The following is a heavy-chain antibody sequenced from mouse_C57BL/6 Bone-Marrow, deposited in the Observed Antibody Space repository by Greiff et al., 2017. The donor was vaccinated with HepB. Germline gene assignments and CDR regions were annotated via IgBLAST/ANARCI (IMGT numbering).Heavy chain of an antibody. CDR3: ARDYYGPHYFDY. Sequence: VQLVESGPELVKPGASVKISCKASGYAFSSSWMNWVKQRPGKGLEWIGRIYPGDGDTNYNGKFKGKATLTADKSSSTAYMQLSSLTSEDSAVYFCARDYYGPHYFDYWGQGTTLTVSS. V-gene: IGHV1-82*01. CDR1: GYAFSSSW. J-gene: IGHJ2*01. D-gene: IGHD1-2*01. CDR2: IYPGDGDT.